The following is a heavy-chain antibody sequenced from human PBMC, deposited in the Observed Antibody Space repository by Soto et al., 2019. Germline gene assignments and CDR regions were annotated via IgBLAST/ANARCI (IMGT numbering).Heavy chain of an antibody. V-gene: IGHV1-69*02. CDR2: IIPMLGVR. D-gene: IGHD6-19*01. CDR1: GGTFSTYS. CDR3: TIGSWSGAVFDI. J-gene: IGHJ3*02. Sequence: QVQLVQSGAEVKKPGSSVKVSCKDSGGTFSTYSMFWVRQAPGQGLEWMGRIIPMLGVRNYAQRFQDRVTIIAEKSTATVHMELSSLRSEDTALYYCTIGSWSGAVFDIWGQGTMVTVSS.